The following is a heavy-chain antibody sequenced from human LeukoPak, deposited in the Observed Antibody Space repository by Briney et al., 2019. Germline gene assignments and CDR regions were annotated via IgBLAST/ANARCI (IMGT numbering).Heavy chain of an antibody. V-gene: IGHV3-23*01. J-gene: IGHJ4*02. D-gene: IGHD3-10*01. CDR1: GFAFSSQA. CDR3: ATEIRAVQDLYY. Sequence: PGGSLRLSCAASGFAFSSQAMGWVRQAPGKGLEWVSVISDSGDMTYYADAVKGRFTISRDDAKNSLYLQMNDLRVEDTAVYYCATEIRAVQDLYYWGQGTLVTVSS. CDR2: ISDSGDMT.